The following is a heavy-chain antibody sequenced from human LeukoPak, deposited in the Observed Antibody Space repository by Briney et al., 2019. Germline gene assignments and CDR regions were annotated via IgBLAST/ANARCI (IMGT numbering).Heavy chain of an antibody. V-gene: IGHV3-23*01. Sequence: GASLRLSCAASGFTFSSYAMSWVRQAPGKGLEWVSAISGSGGSTYYADSVKGRFTISRDNSKNTLYLKMNSLRAEATAVYYCAKDLKEYYYDSSGHDYWGQGTLVTVSS. CDR3: AKDLKEYYYDSSGHDY. CDR1: GFTFSSYA. J-gene: IGHJ4*02. CDR2: ISGSGGST. D-gene: IGHD3-22*01.